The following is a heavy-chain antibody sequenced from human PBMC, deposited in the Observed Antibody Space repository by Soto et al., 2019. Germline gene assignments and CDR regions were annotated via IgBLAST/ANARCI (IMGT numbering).Heavy chain of an antibody. Sequence: GGSLRLSCTASGFTFGDYAMSWFRQAPGKGLEWVGFIRSKAYGGTTEYAASVKGRFTISRDDSKSIAYLQMNSLKTEDTAVYYCTRDLTYYDFWSAPAVAFDIWGQGTMVTVSS. CDR3: TRDLTYYDFWSAPAVAFDI. CDR2: IRSKAYGGTT. CDR1: GFTFGDYA. V-gene: IGHV3-49*03. D-gene: IGHD3-3*01. J-gene: IGHJ3*02.